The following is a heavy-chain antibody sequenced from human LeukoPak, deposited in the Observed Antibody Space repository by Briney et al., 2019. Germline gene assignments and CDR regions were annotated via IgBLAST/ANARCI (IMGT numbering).Heavy chain of an antibody. CDR1: GYTFAYYG. Sequence: ASVKVSCKASGYTFAYYGISWVRQAPGHGLEWMGWISINNGNTKYAQKFQGRVTVTTDTSTSTAYMELRSLTSDDTAVYYCARDHHYYDSTGYFGYWGQGTLVTVSS. J-gene: IGHJ4*02. D-gene: IGHD3-22*01. V-gene: IGHV1-18*01. CDR3: ARDHHYYDSTGYFGY. CDR2: ISINNGNT.